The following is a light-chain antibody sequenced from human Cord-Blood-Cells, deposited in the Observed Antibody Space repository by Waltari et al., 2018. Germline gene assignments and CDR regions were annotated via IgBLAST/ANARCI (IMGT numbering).Light chain of an antibody. J-gene: IGKJ4*01. CDR3: QQYGSSPLT. CDR1: QSVSSSY. CDR2: GAS. V-gene: IGKV3-20*01. Sequence: EILLTQSPGTLSLSPGDRATLSCRASQSVSSSYLAWYQQKPGQAPRLLIYGASSRATGIPDRFSGSGSGTDFTLTISRLEPEDFAVYYCQQYGSSPLTFGGGTKVEIK.